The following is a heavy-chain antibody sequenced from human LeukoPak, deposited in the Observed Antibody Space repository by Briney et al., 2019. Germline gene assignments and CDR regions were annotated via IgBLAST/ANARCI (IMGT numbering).Heavy chain of an antibody. CDR3: ARDYSGEWEQLTGWWFDP. V-gene: IGHV1-46*01. Sequence: GASVKVSCKASGYTFGTHWMHWVRQAPGQGLEWMGIINPSGDVRSYAQKFQGRVTVTRDMSTRTVYMELSDLRPEDTAVYYCARDYSGEWEQLTGWWFDPWGQGTLVTVSS. J-gene: IGHJ5*02. CDR2: INPSGDVR. D-gene: IGHD1-26*01. CDR1: GYTFGTHW.